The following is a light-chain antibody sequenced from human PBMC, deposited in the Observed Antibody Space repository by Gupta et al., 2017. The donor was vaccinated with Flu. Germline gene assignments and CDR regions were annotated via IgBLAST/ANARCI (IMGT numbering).Light chain of an antibody. J-gene: IGKJ1*01. V-gene: IGKV1-5*03. CDR1: QTISSW. Sequence: GDRVTITCRASQTISSWLAWYQQKPGKAPKLLIFKASNLQSGVPSRFSGSGSGTEFSLTISSLQPDDCATYFCQQYDTSPRTFGQGTKVEIK. CDR2: KAS. CDR3: QQYDTSPRT.